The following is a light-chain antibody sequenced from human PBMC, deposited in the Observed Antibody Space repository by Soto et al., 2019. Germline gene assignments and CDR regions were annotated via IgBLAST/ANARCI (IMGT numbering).Light chain of an antibody. CDR2: ESS. CDR1: QSVGTS. CDR3: QQRGVWPLT. V-gene: IGKV3-11*01. J-gene: IGKJ4*01. Sequence: IVLTQSPATLSLSPGESATLSCRASQSVGTSLAWYQQKSGQAPRLLFYESSNRATYIPARFSASGSGTDFTLTISGLEPEDFAVYYCQQRGVWPLTFGGGTKVEIK.